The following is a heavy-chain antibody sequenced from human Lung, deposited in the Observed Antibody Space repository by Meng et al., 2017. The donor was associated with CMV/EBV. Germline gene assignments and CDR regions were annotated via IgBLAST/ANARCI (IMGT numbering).Heavy chain of an antibody. CDR2: IWYDGSNK. Sequence: GGSXRLXXAASGFTFSSYGMHWVRQAPGKGLEWVAVIWYDGSNKYYADSVKGRFTISRDNSKNTLYLQMNSLRAEDTAVYYCAKHSVPAAPYYYYGMDVXGQGXTVTVSS. D-gene: IGHD2-2*01. V-gene: IGHV3-33*06. J-gene: IGHJ6*02. CDR3: AKHSVPAAPYYYYGMDV. CDR1: GFTFSSYG.